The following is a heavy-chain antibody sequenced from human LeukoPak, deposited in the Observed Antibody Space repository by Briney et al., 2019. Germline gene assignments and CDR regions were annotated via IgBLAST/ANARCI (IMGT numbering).Heavy chain of an antibody. Sequence: GGSLRLSCAASGFTVSSNYMTWVRQAPGKGLEWVSVVYTGGSTYSADSVKGRFTISRDNSKNTLYLQLNSLRAEDTAVYYCAKDTQRDGYNKGLFDYWGQGTLVTVSS. CDR3: AKDTQRDGYNKGLFDY. D-gene: IGHD5-24*01. CDR1: GFTVSSNY. J-gene: IGHJ4*02. CDR2: VYTGGST. V-gene: IGHV3-53*01.